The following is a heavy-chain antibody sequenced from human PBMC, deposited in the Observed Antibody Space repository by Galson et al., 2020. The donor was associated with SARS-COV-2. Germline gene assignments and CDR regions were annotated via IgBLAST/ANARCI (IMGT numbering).Heavy chain of an antibody. V-gene: IGHV3-23*01. CDR2: ISGSGGST. CDR1: GFTFSSYA. CDR3: AKDLPHYYYDSSGYTEIDY. Sequence: GGSLRLSCAASGFTFSSYAMSWVRQAPGKGLEWVSAISGSGGSTYYADSVKGRFTISRDNSKNTLYLQMNSLRAEDTAVYYCAKDLPHYYYDSSGYTEIDYWGQGTLVTVSS. D-gene: IGHD3-22*01. J-gene: IGHJ4*02.